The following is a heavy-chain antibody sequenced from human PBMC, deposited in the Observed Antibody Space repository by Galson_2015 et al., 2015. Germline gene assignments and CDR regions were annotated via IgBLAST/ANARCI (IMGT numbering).Heavy chain of an antibody. J-gene: IGHJ6*02. CDR3: ARHPLKRWYFDV. Sequence: SLRLSCAASGFTFSSYPMSWVRQAPGKRLEWVSTISGSGGSTYYADSVKGRFTISRDNSKNTLYLQMNSLRAEDTAVYSCARHPLKRWYFDVWGRGTTVIVSS. D-gene: IGHD4-23*01. CDR2: ISGSGGST. CDR1: GFTFSSYP. V-gene: IGHV3-23*01.